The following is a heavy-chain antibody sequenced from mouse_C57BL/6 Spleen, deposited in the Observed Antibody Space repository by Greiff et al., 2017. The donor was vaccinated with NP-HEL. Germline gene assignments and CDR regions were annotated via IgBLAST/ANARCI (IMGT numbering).Heavy chain of an antibody. D-gene: IGHD1-2*01. Sequence: VKLMESGPELVKPGASVKISCKASGYAFSSSWMNWVKQRPGKGLEWIGRIYPGDGDTNYNGKFKGKATLTADKSSSTAYMQLSSLTSEDSAVYYCSRTHYYGDAMDYWGQGTSVTVSS. CDR3: SRTHYYGDAMDY. V-gene: IGHV1-82*01. CDR1: GYAFSSSW. J-gene: IGHJ4*01. CDR2: IYPGDGDT.